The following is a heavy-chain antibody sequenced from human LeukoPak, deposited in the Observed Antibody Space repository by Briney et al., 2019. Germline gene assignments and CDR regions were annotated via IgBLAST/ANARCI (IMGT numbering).Heavy chain of an antibody. D-gene: IGHD2-2*01. CDR1: GYTFTGYY. CDR2: INPNSGGT. J-gene: IGHJ6*02. V-gene: IGHV1-2*02. CDR3: ARAGCSSTSCYGEGYYYYYYGMDV. Sequence: ASVKVSCKASGYTFTGYYMHWVRQAPGQGLEWMGWINPNSGGTSYAQKFQGRVTMTRDTSISTAYMELSRLRSDDTAVYYCARAGCSSTSCYGEGYYYYYYGMDVWGQGTTVTVSS.